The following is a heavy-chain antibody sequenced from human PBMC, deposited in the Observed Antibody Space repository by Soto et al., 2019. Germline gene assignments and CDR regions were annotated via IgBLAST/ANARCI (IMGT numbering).Heavy chain of an antibody. CDR1: GGSISSYY. J-gene: IGHJ4*02. Sequence: SETLSLTCTVSGGSISSYYWSWIRQPPGKGLEWIGYIYYSGSTNYNPSLKSRVTISVDTSKNQFSLKLSSVTAADTAVYYCARVVEGGYRYYFDLWGQGTLVTVSS. V-gene: IGHV4-59*01. CDR3: ARVVEGGYRYYFDL. CDR2: IYYSGST. D-gene: IGHD5-12*01.